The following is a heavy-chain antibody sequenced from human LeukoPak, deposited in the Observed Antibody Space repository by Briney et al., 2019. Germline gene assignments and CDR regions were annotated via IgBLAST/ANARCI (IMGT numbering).Heavy chain of an antibody. CDR3: ARGWGGFDC. D-gene: IGHD3-16*01. J-gene: IGHJ4*02. CDR2: INHSGST. CDR1: GGSFSGYY. Sequence: SETLSLTCAVYGGSFSGYYWSWIRQPPGKGLEWIGEINHSGSTNYNPSLKSRVTISVDTSKNQFSLKLSSVTAADTAVYYCARGWGGFDCWGQGTLVTVSS. V-gene: IGHV4-34*01.